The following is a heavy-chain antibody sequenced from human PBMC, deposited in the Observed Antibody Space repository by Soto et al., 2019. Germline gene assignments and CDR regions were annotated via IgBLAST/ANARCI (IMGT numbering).Heavy chain of an antibody. CDR2: MSHDGSHK. D-gene: IGHD6-19*01. J-gene: IGHJ6*02. V-gene: IGHV3-30*03. CDR1: GFTFSTYG. Sequence: QVQLVESGGGVVQAGGSLGLSCTASGFTFSTYGMHWVRQAPGKGPEWVAVMSHDGSHKAFLDSVKGRFIISRDNSKNTLYLQMNSLRPDDTAVYYCAILPRSGWDHYYYGMDVCGQGTTVIVSS. CDR3: AILPRSGWDHYYYGMDV.